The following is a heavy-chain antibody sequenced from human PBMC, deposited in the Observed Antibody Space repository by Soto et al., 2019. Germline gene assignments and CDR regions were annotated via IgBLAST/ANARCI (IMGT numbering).Heavy chain of an antibody. V-gene: IGHV1-18*01. CDR2: ISAFNGKT. D-gene: IGHD3-22*01. CDR1: GYTFNIYG. J-gene: IGHJ4*01. Sequence: QIPLVQSGAEVKKPGASVKVSCKASGYTFNIYGINWVRQAPGQGLEWMGWISAFNGKTNYAQNVQGSVSMTTDTSTSTAYVELRSLRSDDTAVYYWARDRVPKSSGFFPFDYWGHGTLVTVSS. CDR3: ARDRVPKSSGFFPFDY.